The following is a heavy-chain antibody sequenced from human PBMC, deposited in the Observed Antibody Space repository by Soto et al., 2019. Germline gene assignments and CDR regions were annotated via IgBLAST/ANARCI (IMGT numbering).Heavy chain of an antibody. Sequence: ASVKVSCKASGYTFTGYYMHWVRQAPGQGLEWMGWINPNSGGTNYAQKFQGRVTMTRDTSISTAYMELSRLRSDDTAVYYCSRVLRYCSGGRCYSHYYYYGMDVWGQGTTVTVSS. CDR2: INPNSGGT. CDR3: SRVLRYCSGGRCYSHYYYYGMDV. D-gene: IGHD2-15*01. V-gene: IGHV1-2*02. J-gene: IGHJ6*02. CDR1: GYTFTGYY.